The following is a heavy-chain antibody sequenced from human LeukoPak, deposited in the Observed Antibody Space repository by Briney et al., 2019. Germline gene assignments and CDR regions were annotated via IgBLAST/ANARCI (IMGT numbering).Heavy chain of an antibody. V-gene: IGHV1-18*01. CDR2: ISAYNGNT. D-gene: IGHD2-2*01. Sequence: APVKVSCKASGYTFTSYGISWVRQAPGQGLEWMGWISAYNGNTNYAQKLQGRVTMTTDTSTSTAYMELRSLRSDDTAVYYCATPPKYCSSTTCHRSYWYFDLWGRGTLVTVSS. J-gene: IGHJ2*01. CDR1: GYTFTSYG. CDR3: ATPPKYCSSTTCHRSYWYFDL.